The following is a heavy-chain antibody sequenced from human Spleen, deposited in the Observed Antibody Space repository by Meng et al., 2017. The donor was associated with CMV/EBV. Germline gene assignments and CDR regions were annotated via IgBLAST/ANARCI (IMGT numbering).Heavy chain of an antibody. Sequence: GESLKISCADSGFTFSSYWMSWVRQAPGKGLEWVANIKQDGSEKYYVDSVKGRFTISRDNAKNSLYLQMNSLRAEDTAVYYCARSPYRLPTSWGQGTLVTVSS. CDR1: GFTFSSYW. CDR2: IKQDGSEK. V-gene: IGHV3-7*01. J-gene: IGHJ4*02. D-gene: IGHD1-26*01. CDR3: ARSPYRLPTS.